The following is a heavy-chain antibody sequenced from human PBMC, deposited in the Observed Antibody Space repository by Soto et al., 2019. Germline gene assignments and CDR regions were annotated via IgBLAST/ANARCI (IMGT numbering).Heavy chain of an antibody. Sequence: QVQLVESGGGVVQSGRSLRLSCAASGFTFSSYGMHWVRQAPGKGLEWVAVISYDGSNKYYADSVKGRFTIPRDNSKNTLYLQMNSLRAEDTAVYYCAKSTYNGYPFDYWGQGTLVTVSS. CDR2: ISYDGSNK. CDR1: GFTFSSYG. J-gene: IGHJ4*02. D-gene: IGHD5-12*01. CDR3: AKSTYNGYPFDY. V-gene: IGHV3-30*18.